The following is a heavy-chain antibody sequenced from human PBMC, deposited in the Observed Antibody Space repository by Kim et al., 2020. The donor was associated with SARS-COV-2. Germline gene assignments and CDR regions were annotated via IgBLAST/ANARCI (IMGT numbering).Heavy chain of an antibody. V-gene: IGHV1-3*01. CDR2: INAGNGNT. Sequence: ASVKVSCKASGYTFTSYAMHWVRQAPGQRLEWMGWINAGNGNTKYSQKFQGRVTITRDTSASTAYMELSSLRSEDTAVYYCARDSLWFGDGDIWGQGTMVTVSS. J-gene: IGHJ3*02. CDR3: ARDSLWFGDGDI. CDR1: GYTFTSYA. D-gene: IGHD3-10*01.